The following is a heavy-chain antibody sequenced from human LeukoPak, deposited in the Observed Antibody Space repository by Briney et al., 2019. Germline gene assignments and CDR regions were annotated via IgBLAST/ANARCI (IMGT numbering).Heavy chain of an antibody. V-gene: IGHV4-59*01. D-gene: IGHD2-2*01. CDR1: GGSISDYY. CDR3: ARSVVVPTAIGDWFDP. J-gene: IGHJ5*02. Sequence: PSETLSLTCTVSGGSISDYYWSWIRQPPGKGLEWIGYIYYSGSTNYNPSLKSRVTISVDTSKNQFSLKLSSVTAADTAVYYCARSVVVPTAIGDWFDPWGQGTLVTVSS. CDR2: IYYSGST.